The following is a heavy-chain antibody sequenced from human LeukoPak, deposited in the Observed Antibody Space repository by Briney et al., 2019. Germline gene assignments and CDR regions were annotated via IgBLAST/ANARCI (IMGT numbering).Heavy chain of an antibody. V-gene: IGHV3-33*01. D-gene: IGHD5-18*01. CDR2: ILYDGSNT. J-gene: IGHJ4*02. CDR1: GIAFSGSG. CDR3: ARDGDTVKLALFDY. Sequence: GGSLRLSCAASGIAFSGSGMHWVRQAPGKGLEWVTLILYDGSNTYYADPVKGRFTISRDNSKNTLYLQMNSLRAEDTAVYYCARDGDTVKLALFDYWGQGTLVTVSS.